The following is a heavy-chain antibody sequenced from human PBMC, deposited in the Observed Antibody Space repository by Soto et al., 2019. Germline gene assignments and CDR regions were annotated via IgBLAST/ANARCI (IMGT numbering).Heavy chain of an antibody. D-gene: IGHD1-7*01. CDR1: GDSVSSNSAA. CDR2: TYYRSRWYN. CDR3: AGTTWLQWYYMDV. J-gene: IGHJ6*03. V-gene: IGHV6-1*01. Sequence: QTLSLTCAISGDSVSSNSAAWNWIRQSPSGGLEWLGRTYYRSRWYNDYAVSVRSRITINPDTSKNQFSLHLNSVTPEDTAVYYCAGTTWLQWYYMDVWGKGTTVTVSS.